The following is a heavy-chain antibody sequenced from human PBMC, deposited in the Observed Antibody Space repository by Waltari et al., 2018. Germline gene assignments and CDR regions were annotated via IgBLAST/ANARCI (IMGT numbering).Heavy chain of an antibody. Sequence: QVQLQESGPGLVKPSQTLSLTCTVSGGSITSVGYYWSWIRQHPGKGLEWIGYIYYSGSTYYTPSHTTRVTISVDTSKNQFSLELSSVTAADMAVYYCARARVPAAIIDDWGQGTLVTVSS. CDR2: IYYSGST. D-gene: IGHD2-2*01. V-gene: IGHV4-31*03. CDR1: GGSITSVGYY. J-gene: IGHJ4*02. CDR3: ARARVPAAIIDD.